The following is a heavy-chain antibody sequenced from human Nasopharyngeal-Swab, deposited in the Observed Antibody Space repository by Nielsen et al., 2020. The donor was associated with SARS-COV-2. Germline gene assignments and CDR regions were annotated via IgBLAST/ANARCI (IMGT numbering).Heavy chain of an antibody. D-gene: IGHD3-10*01. J-gene: IGHJ5*01. Sequence: GESLKISCVASGVIFSKYWMHWVRQAPGKGLVWVSRVNQDGSRTDYADSVRGRFTISRDNIQNTLYLQMHGLRAEDTGVYYCVRDLAGAFGSWGQGTLVTVSS. V-gene: IGHV3-74*01. CDR1: GVIFSKYW. CDR3: VRDLAGAFGS. CDR2: VNQDGSRT.